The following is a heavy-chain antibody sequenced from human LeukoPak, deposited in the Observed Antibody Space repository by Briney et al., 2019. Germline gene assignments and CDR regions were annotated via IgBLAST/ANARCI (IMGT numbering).Heavy chain of an antibody. CDR2: IYTSGST. CDR1: GGSISSGSDY. CDR3: AREGKDYGGNRILARDAFDI. V-gene: IGHV4-61*02. D-gene: IGHD4-23*01. J-gene: IGHJ3*02. Sequence: PSQTLSLTCTVSGGSISSGSDYWSWIRQPGGKGLEWIGRIYTSGSTNYNPSLKSRVTISVDTSKNQFSLKLSSVTAADTAVYYCAREGKDYGGNRILARDAFDIWGQGTMVTVSS.